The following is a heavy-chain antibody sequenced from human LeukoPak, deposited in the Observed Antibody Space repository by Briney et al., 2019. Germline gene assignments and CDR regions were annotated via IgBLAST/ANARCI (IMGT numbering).Heavy chain of an antibody. CDR3: VRGFDGYFGFDL. CDR1: GFSLSGYG. Sequence: HPGRSLRLSCAASGFSLSGYGMHWVRQAPGKGLEWVANINQDGSETFYVDSVKGRFTISRDKGKNSMFVQMDSLRAEDTAVYYCVRGFDGYFGFDLWGQGTMVTVSS. V-gene: IGHV3-7*03. D-gene: IGHD5-24*01. J-gene: IGHJ3*01. CDR2: INQDGSET.